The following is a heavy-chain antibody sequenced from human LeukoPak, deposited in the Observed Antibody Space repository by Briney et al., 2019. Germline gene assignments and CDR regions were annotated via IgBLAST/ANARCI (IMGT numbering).Heavy chain of an antibody. CDR1: GYTFTGYY. CDR2: INPNSGGT. J-gene: IGHJ4*02. V-gene: IGHV1-2*02. Sequence: GASVKVSCKASGYTFTGYYMHWVRQAPGQGLEWMGWINPNSGGTNYAQKFQGRVTMTRDTSISTAYMELSGLRSDDTAVYYCAREHEKRLGELSLSFGPEYYFDYWGQGTLVTVSS. CDR3: AREHEKRLGELSLSFGPEYYFDY. D-gene: IGHD3-16*02.